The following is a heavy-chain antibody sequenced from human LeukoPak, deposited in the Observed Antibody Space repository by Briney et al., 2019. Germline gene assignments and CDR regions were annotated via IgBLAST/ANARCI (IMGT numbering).Heavy chain of an antibody. CDR1: GGTFSSYA. Sequence: SVQVSCKASGGTFSSYAISWVRQAPGQGLEWMGGIIPIFGTANYAQKFQGRVTVTADESTSTAYMELSSLRSEDTAVYYCARDKLTMVRGGLRDAFDIWGQGTMVTVSS. CDR3: ARDKLTMVRGGLRDAFDI. J-gene: IGHJ3*02. D-gene: IGHD3-10*01. V-gene: IGHV1-69*13. CDR2: IIPIFGTA.